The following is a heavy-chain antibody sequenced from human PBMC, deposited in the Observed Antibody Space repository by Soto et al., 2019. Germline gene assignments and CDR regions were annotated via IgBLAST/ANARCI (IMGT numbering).Heavy chain of an antibody. V-gene: IGHV4-30-4*01. J-gene: IGHJ4*02. D-gene: IGHD5-12*01. CDR1: GGSISSSDYY. Sequence: SETLSLTCTVSGGSISSSDYYWTWIRQPPGKGLEWIGYIYYSGDTYYNPSLKSRGTISVDTAQNQFSLRLSSVTAADTAVYYCARAYVDIVATIQEVVFDYWGQGTLVTVSS. CDR3: ARAYVDIVATIQEVVFDY. CDR2: IYYSGDT.